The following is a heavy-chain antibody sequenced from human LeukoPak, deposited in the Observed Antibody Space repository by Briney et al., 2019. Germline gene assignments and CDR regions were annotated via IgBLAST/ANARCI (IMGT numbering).Heavy chain of an antibody. CDR3: VVYSSSSGGLDP. V-gene: IGHV3-7*05. Sequence: TGGSLRLSCAASGFTFSNAWMTWVRHAPGKGLEWVANIKQDGSEKYYVDSVKGRFTISRDNAKNSLYLQMNSLRTDDTAVYYCVVYSSSSGGLDPWGQDPWSPSPQ. D-gene: IGHD6-6*01. CDR1: GFTFSNAW. J-gene: IGHJ5*02. CDR2: IKQDGSEK.